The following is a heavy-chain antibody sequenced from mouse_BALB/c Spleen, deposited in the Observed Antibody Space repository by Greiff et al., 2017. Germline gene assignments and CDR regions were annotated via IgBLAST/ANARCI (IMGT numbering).Heavy chain of an antibody. CDR2: IYPGDGDT. J-gene: IGHJ1*01. CDR3: ARRDGYDWYFDV. Sequence: QVQLKESGAELARPGASVKLSCKASGYTFTSYWMQWVKQRPGQGLEWIGAIYPGDGDTRYTQKFKGKATLTADKSSSTAYMQLSSLASEDSAVYYCARRDGYDWYFDVWGAGTTVTVSS. D-gene: IGHD2-2*01. V-gene: IGHV1-87*01. CDR1: GYTFTSYW.